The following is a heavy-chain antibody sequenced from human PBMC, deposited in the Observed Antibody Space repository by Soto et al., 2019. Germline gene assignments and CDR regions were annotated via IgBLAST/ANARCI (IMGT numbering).Heavy chain of an antibody. CDR2: MNAKSGDT. CDR3: ARGNPFNYAGFDV. D-gene: IGHD3-16*01. V-gene: IGHV1-8*01. J-gene: IGHJ6*02. CDR1: GYTFSDFD. Sequence: QAHLVQSGAEVKRPGASVKVSCKASGYTFSDFDINWLRQASGRGPEWMGWMNAKSGDTFFAQRFQGKFNMPWDTSLSTAYMDVGSLTSDDTAMYYCARGNPFNYAGFDVWGQGTTVAVSS.